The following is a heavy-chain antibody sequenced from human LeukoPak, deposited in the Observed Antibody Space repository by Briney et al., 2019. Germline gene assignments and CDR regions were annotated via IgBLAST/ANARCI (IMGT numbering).Heavy chain of an antibody. D-gene: IGHD5-12*01. CDR3: ARGTSGYMQDYYYYGMDV. CDR1: GFTFSSYA. J-gene: IGHJ6*02. CDR2: ISSSSSYI. Sequence: GSLRLSCAASGFTFSSYAMSWVRQAPGKGLEWVSSISSSSSYIYYADSVKGRFTISRGNAKNSLYLQMNGLRAEDTAVYYCARGTSGYMQDYYYYGMDVWGQGTTVTVSS. V-gene: IGHV3-21*01.